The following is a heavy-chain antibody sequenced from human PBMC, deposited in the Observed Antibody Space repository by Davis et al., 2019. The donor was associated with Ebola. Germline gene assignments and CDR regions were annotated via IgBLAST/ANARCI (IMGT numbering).Heavy chain of an antibody. CDR1: GGSISSDH. V-gene: IGHV4-59*12. Sequence: SETLSLTCTVSGGSISSDHWSWIRQPPGKGLEWIGYIYYTGTTEYNPSLKSRVTISVDTSKNQFSLKLSSVTAADTAVYYCARGTYSRAPPDDWGQGILVIASS. D-gene: IGHD6-13*01. J-gene: IGHJ4*02. CDR3: ARGTYSRAPPDD. CDR2: IYYTGTT.